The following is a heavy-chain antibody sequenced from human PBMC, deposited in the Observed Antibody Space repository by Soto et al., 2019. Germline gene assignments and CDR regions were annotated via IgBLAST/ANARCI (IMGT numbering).Heavy chain of an antibody. J-gene: IGHJ5*02. D-gene: IGHD3-16*01. CDR1: GFTFSSCA. V-gene: IGHV3-23*01. CDR2: IINSGASI. Sequence: GSLRLSCAASGFTFSSCAMGWVRQAPGKGLEWVSDIINSGASIYYADSVKGRFTISRDNAKSTLYLQMNSLRAEDTAVYYCARDLHDYVSFRFDPWGQGTLVTVSS. CDR3: ARDLHDYVSFRFDP.